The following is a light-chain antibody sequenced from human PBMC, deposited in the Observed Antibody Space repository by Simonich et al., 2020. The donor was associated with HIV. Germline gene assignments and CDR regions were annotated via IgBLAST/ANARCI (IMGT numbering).Light chain of an antibody. J-gene: IGLJ2*01. CDR2: RTN. Sequence: QSVLTQPPSASGTPGQRVTISCSGSSSNIGSNNVHWYQQLPGTAPKLLIFRTNQSPSGVPYRFSGSKSGTSASLAISGLQAEDEADYCCAAWDDSLNGPVFGGGTKLTVL. V-gene: IGLV1-44*01. CDR3: AAWDDSLNGPV. CDR1: SSNIGSNN.